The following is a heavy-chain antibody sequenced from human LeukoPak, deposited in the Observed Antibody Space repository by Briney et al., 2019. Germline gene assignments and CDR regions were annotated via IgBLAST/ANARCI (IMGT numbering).Heavy chain of an antibody. CDR3: ARGDPDYYDSSGYYYVRYFDY. CDR1: GYTFTGYY. D-gene: IGHD3-22*01. Sequence: ASVKVSCKASGYTFTGYYMHWVRQAPGQGLEWMGWINPNSGGTNYAQKFQGRVTMTRDTSISTAYMELSRLRSEDTAVYYCARGDPDYYDSSGYYYVRYFDYWGQGTLVTVSS. J-gene: IGHJ4*02. V-gene: IGHV1-2*02. CDR2: INPNSGGT.